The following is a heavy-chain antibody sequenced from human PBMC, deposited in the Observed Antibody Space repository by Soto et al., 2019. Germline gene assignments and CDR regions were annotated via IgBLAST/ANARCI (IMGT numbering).Heavy chain of an antibody. D-gene: IGHD5-12*01. Sequence: QVQLVQSGAEVKKPGSSVKVSCKAAGGAFNNYPITWVRQAPGQGREWMGGSIPIFGTANYAQKFQGRVTISVDESTSTAYMELISLRSEDTAVYYCAGGRGYSGDDHYYYFDMDVWGQGTTVTVSS. CDR1: GGAFNNYP. V-gene: IGHV1-69*01. CDR3: AGGRGYSGDDHYYYFDMDV. J-gene: IGHJ6*02. CDR2: SIPIFGTA.